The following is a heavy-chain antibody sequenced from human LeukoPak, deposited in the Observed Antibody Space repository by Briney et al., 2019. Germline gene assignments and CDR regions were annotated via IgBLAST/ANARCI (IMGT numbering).Heavy chain of an antibody. V-gene: IGHV3-23*01. Sequence: GGSLRLSCAASGFTFRSYAMNWVRQAPGKGLEWVSAISANGGTTYYADSVKGRFTISRDNSKNTLYLQMDSLRAEDTAVYYCAKPTGYSSGWYMSFDYWGQGALVIVSS. CDR2: ISANGGTT. CDR3: AKPTGYSSGWYMSFDY. CDR1: GFTFRSYA. J-gene: IGHJ4*02. D-gene: IGHD6-19*01.